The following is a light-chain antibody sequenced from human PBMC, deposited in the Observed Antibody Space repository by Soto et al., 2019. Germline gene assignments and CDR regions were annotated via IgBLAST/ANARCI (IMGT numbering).Light chain of an antibody. CDR1: QSISSW. Sequence: DIQMTQSPSTLSASVGDRVTITCRASQSISSWLAWYQQKPGKAPKLLIYDASSLESGVPSRFSGSGSGTEFTLTLSSLQPDDFATYYCHQYNSYSRTFGQGTKGDIK. V-gene: IGKV1-5*01. J-gene: IGKJ1*01. CDR3: HQYNSYSRT. CDR2: DAS.